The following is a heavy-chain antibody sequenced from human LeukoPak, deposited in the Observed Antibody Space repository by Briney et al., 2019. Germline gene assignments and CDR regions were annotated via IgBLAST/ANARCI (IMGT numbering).Heavy chain of an antibody. CDR2: IIPIFGTA. Sequence: SVKVSCKASGGTFSSYAISWVRQAPGQGLEWMGGIIPIFGTANYAQKFQGRVTMTRDTSISTAYMELSRLRSDDTAVYYCARDGLWRFKAYSSSSSPFDYWGQGTLVTVSS. CDR3: ARDGLWRFKAYSSSSSPFDY. J-gene: IGHJ4*02. V-gene: IGHV1-69*05. D-gene: IGHD6-6*01. CDR1: GGTFSSYA.